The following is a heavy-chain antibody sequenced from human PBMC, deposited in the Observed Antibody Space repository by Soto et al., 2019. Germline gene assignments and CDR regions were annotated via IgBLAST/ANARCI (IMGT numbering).Heavy chain of an antibody. CDR1: GFTFTSSA. Sequence: SVKVSCKASGFTFTSSAMQWVRQARGQRLEWIGWIVVGSGNTNYAQKFQERVTITRDMSTSTAYMELSSLRSEDTAVYYCGTTVTTRYYMDFWGKGTTVTVSS. V-gene: IGHV1-58*02. J-gene: IGHJ6*03. CDR2: IVVGSGNT. CDR3: GTTVTTRYYMDF. D-gene: IGHD4-4*01.